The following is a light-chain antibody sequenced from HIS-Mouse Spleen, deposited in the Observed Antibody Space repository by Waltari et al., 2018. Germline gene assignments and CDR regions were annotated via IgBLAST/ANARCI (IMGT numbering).Light chain of an antibody. Sequence: QSALTQPASVSGSPGQSITISCTGTSSDVGSYNLVSWYQQHPGKAPKLMIYEGSKRPSGVSNRFSGSKSGNTASLTISGLQAEDEADYYCCSYAGSSTFVWVFVGGTKLTVL. J-gene: IGLJ3*02. CDR2: EGS. V-gene: IGLV2-23*03. CDR1: SSDVGSYNL. CDR3: CSYAGSSTFVWV.